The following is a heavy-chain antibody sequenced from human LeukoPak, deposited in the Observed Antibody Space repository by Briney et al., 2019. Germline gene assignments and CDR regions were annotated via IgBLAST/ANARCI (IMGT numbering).Heavy chain of an antibody. J-gene: IGHJ4*02. Sequence: SQTLSPTCTVSGGSISSGGYYWSWIRQHPGKGLEWIGYIYYSGSTYYNPSLKSRVTISVDTSKNQFSLKLSSVTAADTAVYYCARQGRSGSSPSLFFDYWGQGTLVTVSS. V-gene: IGHV4-31*03. D-gene: IGHD1-26*01. CDR3: ARQGRSGSSPSLFFDY. CDR2: IYYSGST. CDR1: GGSISSGGYY.